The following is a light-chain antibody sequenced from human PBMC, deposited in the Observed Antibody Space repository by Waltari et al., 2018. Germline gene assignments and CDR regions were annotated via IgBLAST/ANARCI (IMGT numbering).Light chain of an antibody. CDR1: SSDLGTYTH. J-gene: IGLJ2*01. CDR2: EGS. Sequence: QSALIQPASVSESPGQSITISCTGTSSDLGTYTHFSWYQQYPGQGPKVIIYEGSKRPSGVSDRFSGSKSGNTASLTISGLQAEDEADYYCCSYAGRNAFVFGGGTKLSVL. V-gene: IGLV2-23*03. CDR3: CSYAGRNAFV.